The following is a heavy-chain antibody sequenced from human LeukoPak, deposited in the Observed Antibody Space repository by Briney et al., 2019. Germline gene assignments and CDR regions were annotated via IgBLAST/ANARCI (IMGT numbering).Heavy chain of an antibody. Sequence: SETLSLTCTVSGGSISSGGYYWSWIRQHPGKGLEWIGYIYYSGSTYYNPSLKSRVTISVDTSKNQFSLKLSSVTAADTAVYYCARTVVPADPYFDYWGQGTLVTVSS. CDR1: GGSISSGGYY. J-gene: IGHJ4*02. D-gene: IGHD2-2*01. CDR3: ARTVVPADPYFDY. CDR2: IYYSGST. V-gene: IGHV4-31*03.